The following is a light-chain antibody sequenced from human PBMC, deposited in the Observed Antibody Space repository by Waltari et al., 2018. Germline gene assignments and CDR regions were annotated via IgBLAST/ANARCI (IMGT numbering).Light chain of an antibody. J-gene: IGLJ3*02. CDR1: SSDIGDYNF. CDR3: SSHAGSLV. V-gene: IGLV2-8*01. CDR2: EVS. Sequence: QSALTQPPSASGSPGQSVTISCTGTSSDIGDYNFVSWYQQHPGKAPKVLIYEVSKRPSGVPDRFSGSKSGNTASLTVSGLQAEDEADYYCSSHAGSLVFGGGTKLTVL.